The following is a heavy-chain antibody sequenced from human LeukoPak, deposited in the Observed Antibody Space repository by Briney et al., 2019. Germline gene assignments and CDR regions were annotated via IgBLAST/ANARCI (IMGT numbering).Heavy chain of an antibody. D-gene: IGHD6-19*01. Sequence: GGSLRLSCAASGFTLSTYAMSWVRQAPGKGLEWVSYISSSGSTIYYADSVKGRFTISRDNAKNSLYLQMNSLRAEDTAVYYCARPRSSGWYVFDYWGQGTLVTVSS. CDR2: ISSSGSTI. V-gene: IGHV3-48*03. J-gene: IGHJ4*02. CDR3: ARPRSSGWYVFDY. CDR1: GFTLSTYA.